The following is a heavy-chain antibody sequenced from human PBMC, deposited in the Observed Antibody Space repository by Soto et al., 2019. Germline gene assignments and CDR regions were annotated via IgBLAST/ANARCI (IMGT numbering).Heavy chain of an antibody. V-gene: IGHV1-69*01. CDR2: IIPIFGTA. Sequence: QVQLVQSGAEVKKPGSSVKVSCKASGGTFSSYATSWVRQAPGQGLEWMGGIIPIFGTANYAQKFQGRVTITADESTSTAYMELSSLRSEDTAVYYCASLYYDSSGYYYAADYYYGMDVWGQGTTVTVSS. CDR3: ASLYYDSSGYYYAADYYYGMDV. D-gene: IGHD3-22*01. J-gene: IGHJ6*02. CDR1: GGTFSSYA.